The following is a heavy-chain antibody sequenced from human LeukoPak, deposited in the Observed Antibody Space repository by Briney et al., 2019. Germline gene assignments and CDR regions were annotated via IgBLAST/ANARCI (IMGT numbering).Heavy chain of an antibody. CDR1: GFTFTSSA. D-gene: IGHD3-22*01. V-gene: IGHV1-58*01. CDR3: GEGRAYYYDSSVYYLLGENGSAP. CDR2: IVVGSGNT. J-gene: IGHJ5*02. Sequence: SVKVSCKASGFTFTSSAVQWVRQARGQRLEWIGWIVVGSGNTNYAQRFQERVTITRDMSTSTAYMELSSLRSEDTAVYYCGEGRAYYYDSSVYYLLGENGSAPGARETLATV.